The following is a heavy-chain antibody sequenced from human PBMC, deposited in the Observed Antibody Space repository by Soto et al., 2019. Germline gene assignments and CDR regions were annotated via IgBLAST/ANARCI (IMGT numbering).Heavy chain of an antibody. J-gene: IGHJ4*02. CDR3: ARRGYEPTPYY. D-gene: IGHD5-12*01. V-gene: IGHV5-51*01. CDR1: EYSFTSYW. Sequence: PGESMKVSWKGSEYSFTSYWIGWVRQMPGKGLEWMGIIYPGDSDTRYSPSFQGQVTISADKSISTAYLQWSSLKASDTAMYYCARRGYEPTPYYWGQGTLVTVSS. CDR2: IYPGDSDT.